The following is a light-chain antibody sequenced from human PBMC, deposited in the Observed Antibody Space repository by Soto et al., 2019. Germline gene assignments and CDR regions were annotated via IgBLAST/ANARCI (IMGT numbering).Light chain of an antibody. V-gene: IGKV3-20*01. Sequence: EIVLTQSPGTLSLSPGERATLSCSASQSVSSSYLAWYQQKPGQAPRILIYGASSSATGIPDRFSGSESGTEVPLTISRQEPEAFALYYIYPYGSSPWTFGQGTKGEIK. CDR3: YPYGSSPWT. CDR2: GAS. CDR1: QSVSSSY. J-gene: IGKJ1*01.